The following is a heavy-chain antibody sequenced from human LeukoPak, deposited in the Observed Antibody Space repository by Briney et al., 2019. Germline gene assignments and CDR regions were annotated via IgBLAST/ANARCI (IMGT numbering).Heavy chain of an antibody. V-gene: IGHV3-23*01. J-gene: IGHJ4*02. CDR3: AKGARYFDWLYFDY. CDR1: GFTVSTNS. D-gene: IGHD3-9*01. CDR2: ISGSGGST. Sequence: GGSLRLSCTVSGFTVSTNSMSWVRQAPGKGLEWVSAISGSGGSTYYADSVKGRFTISRDNSKNTLYLQMNSLRAEDTAVYYCAKGARYFDWLYFDYWGQGTLVTVSS.